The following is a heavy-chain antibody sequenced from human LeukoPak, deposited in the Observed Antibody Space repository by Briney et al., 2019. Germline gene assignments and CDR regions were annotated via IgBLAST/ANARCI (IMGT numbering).Heavy chain of an antibody. V-gene: IGHV4-59*12. J-gene: IGHJ4*02. Sequence: TSETLSLTCTVSGGSISSYYWSWIRQPPGKGLEWIGYIYHSGSTYYNPSLKSRVTISVDRSKNQFSLKLSSVTAADTAVYYCARGPRIAAANYWGQGTLVTVSS. D-gene: IGHD6-13*01. CDR2: IYHSGST. CDR3: ARGPRIAAANY. CDR1: GGSISSYY.